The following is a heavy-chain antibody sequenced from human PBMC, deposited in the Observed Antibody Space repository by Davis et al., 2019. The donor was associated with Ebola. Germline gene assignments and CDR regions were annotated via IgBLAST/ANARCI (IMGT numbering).Heavy chain of an antibody. Sequence: ASVKVSCKASGYTFTSYGISWVRQAPGQGLEWMGWMNPNSGNTGYAQKFQGRVTMTRITPIGTAYMELSSLRSEDTAVYYCARGRGRFGELIKNWFDPWGQGTLVTVSS. CDR1: GYTFTSYG. D-gene: IGHD3-10*01. CDR3: ARGRGRFGELIKNWFDP. V-gene: IGHV1-8*02. J-gene: IGHJ5*02. CDR2: MNPNSGNT.